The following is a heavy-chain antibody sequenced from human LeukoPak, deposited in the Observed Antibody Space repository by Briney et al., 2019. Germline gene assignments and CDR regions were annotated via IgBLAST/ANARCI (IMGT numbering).Heavy chain of an antibody. CDR2: ASFSETT. J-gene: IGHJ4*02. Sequence: SETLSLTCTLSGGSITNYYWTWIRQPPGKGLEWIGYASFSETTDYNPSLKNRVTISVDTSKNQFSLKLNSVTAADTAVYYCASRRSSGVCDYWGQGTLVTVSS. V-gene: IGHV4-59*01. D-gene: IGHD2-8*01. CDR3: ASRRSSGVCDY. CDR1: GGSITNYY.